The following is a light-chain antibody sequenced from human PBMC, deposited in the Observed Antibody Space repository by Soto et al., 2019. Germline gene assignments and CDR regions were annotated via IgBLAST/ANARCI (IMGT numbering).Light chain of an antibody. J-gene: IGKJ1*01. CDR2: DAS. V-gene: IGKV3-15*01. Sequence: ILMTQSPATLSVSPGERATLSCRASQSISNNLAWYQQKPGQAPRLLICDASTRATGIPARFSGSGSGTEFTLTITGLQSEDFGVYYCQQYNNWPPWTFGQGTKVEIK. CDR1: QSISNN. CDR3: QQYNNWPPWT.